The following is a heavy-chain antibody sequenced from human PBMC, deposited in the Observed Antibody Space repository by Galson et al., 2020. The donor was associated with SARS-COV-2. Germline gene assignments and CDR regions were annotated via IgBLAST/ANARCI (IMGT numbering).Heavy chain of an antibody. Sequence: SETLSLTCAVFGGSLSDHYWTWIRQSPGKGLEWIGEINHLGSTNYNPSLNSRLVMSVDTSKNQFSLSLNFVTAADTAVYYCARRVLAYDTAHPYWYVNLWGRGAMVTVSA. CDR2: INHLGST. V-gene: IGHV4-34*01. CDR1: GGSLSDHY. J-gene: IGHJ2*01. D-gene: IGHD2-21*01. CDR3: ARRVLAYDTAHPYWYVNL.